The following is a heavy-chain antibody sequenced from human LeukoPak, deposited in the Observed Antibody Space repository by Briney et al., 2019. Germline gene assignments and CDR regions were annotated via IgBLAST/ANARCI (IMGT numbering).Heavy chain of an antibody. CDR3: ARSPPPYCGGDCYYYYFDY. Sequence: SETLSLTCTVSGGSISSYYWSWIRQPPGKGLEWIGYIYYSGSTNYNPSLKSRVTISVDTSKNQFPLKLSSVTAADTAVYYCARSPPPYCGGDCYYYYFDYWGQGTLVTVSS. CDR2: IYYSGST. V-gene: IGHV4-59*01. D-gene: IGHD2-21*02. J-gene: IGHJ4*02. CDR1: GGSISSYY.